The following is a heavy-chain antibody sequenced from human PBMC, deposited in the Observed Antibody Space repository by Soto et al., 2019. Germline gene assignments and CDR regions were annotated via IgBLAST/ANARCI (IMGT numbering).Heavy chain of an antibody. J-gene: IGHJ4*02. CDR3: TRVGGYYGDYPNFDY. CDR1: GSSISPFY. CDR2: IYYTGST. Sequence: SETLSLTCTVSGSSISPFYWSWIRQPPGKGLEWIGYIYYTGSTNYNPSLKSRVTLSLGTSRNQLSLKLSSVTAADTAVYYCTRVGGYYGDYPNFDYWGPGTLVTVSS. D-gene: IGHD4-17*01. V-gene: IGHV4-59*01.